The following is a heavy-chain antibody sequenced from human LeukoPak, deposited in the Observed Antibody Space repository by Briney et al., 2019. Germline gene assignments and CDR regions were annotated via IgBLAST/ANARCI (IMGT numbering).Heavy chain of an antibody. D-gene: IGHD3-16*01. J-gene: IGHJ5*02. V-gene: IGHV1-18*01. Sequence: GASGTVSCMASGYTFTSYGISWVRQAPGEGLGWMGWISAYNGKTNYAQKLQGRVTMTTDTSTSTAYMELRSLRADDTAVYYCARGGIHRPHQNWFGLWGQGTLVTVSS. CDR2: ISAYNGKT. CDR1: GYTFTSYG. CDR3: ARGGIHRPHQNWFGL.